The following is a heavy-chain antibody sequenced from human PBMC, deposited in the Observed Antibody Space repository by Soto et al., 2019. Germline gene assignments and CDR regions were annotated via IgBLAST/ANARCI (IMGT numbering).Heavy chain of an antibody. CDR1: GGSFSGHY. V-gene: IGHV4-34*01. D-gene: IGHD3-3*01. CDR3: ACNYYDFWSGYYSVGYFDY. Sequence: PSETLSLTCAVYGGSFSGHYWTWIRQPPGKGLEWVGEITRSGNTNYNPSLKSRVTISVDTSKNQFSLKLSSVTAADTAVYYCACNYYDFWSGYYSVGYFDYWAQGPPVTVSS. CDR2: ITRSGNT. J-gene: IGHJ4*02.